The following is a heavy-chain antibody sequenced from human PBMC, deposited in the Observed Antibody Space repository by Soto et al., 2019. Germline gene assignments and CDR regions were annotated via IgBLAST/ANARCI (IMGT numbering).Heavy chain of an antibody. J-gene: IGHJ5*02. CDR3: ARVYTMFRGVVRGCFDA. CDR1: GYSFTSDW. D-gene: IGHD3-10*01. Sequence: PGESLKISCKGSGYSFTSDWIGWVRQMPGKGLEWMGIIYPGDSDTRYSPSFQGQVTISADKSISTAYLQWSSLKASDTAMYYCARVYTMFRGVVRGCFDAGGEGTLVTVSS. V-gene: IGHV5-51*01. CDR2: IYPGDSDT.